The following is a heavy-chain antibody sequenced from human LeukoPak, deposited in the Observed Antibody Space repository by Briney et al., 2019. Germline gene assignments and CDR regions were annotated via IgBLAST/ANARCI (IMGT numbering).Heavy chain of an antibody. V-gene: IGHV1-2*02. CDR2: INPNSGGT. D-gene: IGHD1-26*01. J-gene: IGHJ4*02. Sequence: ASVKVSCKASGYTFTGYYMHWVRQAPGQGLEWMGWINPNSGGTNYAQKFQDRVTMTRDTSISTAYMELSRLRSDDTAVYYCARDPLNSGSYFPVYWGQGTLVTVSS. CDR3: ARDPLNSGSYFPVY. CDR1: GYTFTGYY.